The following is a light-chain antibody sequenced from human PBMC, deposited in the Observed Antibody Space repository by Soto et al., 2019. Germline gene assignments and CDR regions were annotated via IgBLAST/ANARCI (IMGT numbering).Light chain of an antibody. CDR1: QIISSY. CDR3: QQSYSTIT. Sequence: DIQMTQSPSSLSACVGDRVTITCRASQIISSYLNWYQQKPGKAPKLLIYAASSLQSGVPSRFSGSGSGTDFTLTISSLQPEDFATYYCQQSYSTITFGGGTKVEIK. V-gene: IGKV1-39*01. J-gene: IGKJ4*01. CDR2: AAS.